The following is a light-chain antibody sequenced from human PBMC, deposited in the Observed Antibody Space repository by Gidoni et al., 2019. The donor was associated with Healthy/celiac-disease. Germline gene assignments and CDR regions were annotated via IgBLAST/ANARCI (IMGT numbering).Light chain of an antibody. J-gene: IGKJ2*01. Sequence: DIQMTQSPSSLSASVGARVTITCRASQSISSYLNWYQQKPGKAPKVLIFAASSLQSGVPSRFTGSGSGTDFTLTISSLQPEDFATYYCQQSYSTPHXVXQGTKLEIK. CDR2: AAS. CDR3: QQSYSTPHX. V-gene: IGKV1-39*01. CDR1: QSISSY.